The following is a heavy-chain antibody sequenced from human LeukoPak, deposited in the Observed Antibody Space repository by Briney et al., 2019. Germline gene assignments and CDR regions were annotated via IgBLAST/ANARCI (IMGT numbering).Heavy chain of an antibody. D-gene: IGHD4-17*01. CDR1: GGSISSSSYY. CDR3: ASAYGDYVSCFDY. J-gene: IGHJ4*02. V-gene: IGHV4-39*01. CDR2: IYYSGST. Sequence: SETLSLTCTVSGGSISSSSYYWGWIRQPPGKGLEWIGSIYYSGSTYYNPSLKSRVTISVDTSKNQFSLKLSSVTAADTAAYYCASAYGDYVSCFDYWGQGTLVTVSS.